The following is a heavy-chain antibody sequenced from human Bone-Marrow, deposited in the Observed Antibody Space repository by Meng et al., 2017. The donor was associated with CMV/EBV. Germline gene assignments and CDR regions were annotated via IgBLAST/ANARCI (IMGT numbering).Heavy chain of an antibody. J-gene: IGHJ4*02. V-gene: IGHV1-18*01. CDR3: ARDRGPYQLLIHFDH. CDR1: GYTFTSYG. Sequence: QVRLCQLGAEVQYPRASVKVSCKSSGYTFTSYGISWVRQAPGQGLEWMGWISAYNGNTNYAQKLQGRVTMTTDTSTSTAYMELRSLRSDDTAVYYCARDRGPYQLLIHFDHWGQGTLVTVSS. D-gene: IGHD2-2*01. CDR2: ISAYNGNT.